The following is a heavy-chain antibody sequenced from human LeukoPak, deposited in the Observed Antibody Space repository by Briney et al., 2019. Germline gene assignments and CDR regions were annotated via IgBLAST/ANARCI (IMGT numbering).Heavy chain of an antibody. V-gene: IGHV3-23*01. CDR3: AKMGGRVWYKGPET. CDR1: VFTLS. D-gene: IGHD6-19*01. J-gene: IGHJ5*02. Sequence: GRYLRLSCTAAVFTLSMAWLRPAQGMGREWVSTISGSANTTYYADFVRGRFTTSRDNSKNTLYLQRNGLRVEDTALYYGAKMGGRVWYKGPETWGQGTLVTVSS. CDR2: ISGSANTT.